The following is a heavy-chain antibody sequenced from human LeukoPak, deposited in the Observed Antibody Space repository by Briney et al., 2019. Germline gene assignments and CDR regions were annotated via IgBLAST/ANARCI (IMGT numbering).Heavy chain of an antibody. CDR2: ISGSGGST. D-gene: IGHD5-18*01. Sequence: GGSLRLSCAASGFTFSSYAMSWVRQAPGKGLEWVSGISGSGGSTYYADSVKGRFTISRDNSKNSLYLQMNSLRAEDTAVYYCAKDLYSFGPFDYWGQGTLVTVSS. CDR1: GFTFSSYA. J-gene: IGHJ4*02. CDR3: AKDLYSFGPFDY. V-gene: IGHV3-23*01.